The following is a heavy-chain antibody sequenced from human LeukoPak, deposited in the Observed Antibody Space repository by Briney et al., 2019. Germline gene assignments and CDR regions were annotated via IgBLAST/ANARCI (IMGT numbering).Heavy chain of an antibody. V-gene: IGHV3-23*01. CDR1: VFTFRSYG. D-gene: IGHD3-16*01. J-gene: IGHJ4*02. CDR2: IGGSGLAT. Sequence: PGGSLRLSCTASVFTFRSYGMTCVRQAPGKGLEWVSSIGGSGLATYYPDSVKGHFFFSKDNARNTLYLQMTIRRLQTTAVFSFAKEGVSLGPSHFDHWGQGTLVTVSS. CDR3: AKEGVSLGPSHFDH.